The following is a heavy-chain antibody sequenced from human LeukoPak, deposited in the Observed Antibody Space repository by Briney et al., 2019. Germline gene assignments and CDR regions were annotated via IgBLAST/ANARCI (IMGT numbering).Heavy chain of an antibody. CDR3: AKGGDIVVVVAATRFDY. V-gene: IGHV3-33*06. Sequence: PGGSLGLSCAASGFTFSSYGMHWVRQAPGKGLEWVAVIWYDGSNKYYADSVKGRFTISRDNSKNTLYLQMNSLRAEDTAVYYCAKGGDIVVVVAATRFDYWGQGTLVTVSS. D-gene: IGHD2-15*01. J-gene: IGHJ4*02. CDR1: GFTFSSYG. CDR2: IWYDGSNK.